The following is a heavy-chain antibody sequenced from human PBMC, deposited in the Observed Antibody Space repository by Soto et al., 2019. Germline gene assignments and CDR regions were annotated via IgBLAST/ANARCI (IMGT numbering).Heavy chain of an antibody. Sequence: QVQLVQSGAEVKKPGSSVKVSCKASGGTFSSYAISWVRQAPGQGLEWMGGIIPIFGKANYAQKFQGRVTITADESTSTAYMELSSLSSEDRAVYCCARAHYYSSGYYSEDYWGQGSRVSVSA. J-gene: IGHJ4*02. D-gene: IGHD3-22*01. V-gene: IGHV1-69*01. CDR3: ARAHYYSSGYYSEDY. CDR2: IIPIFGKA. CDR1: GGTFSSYA.